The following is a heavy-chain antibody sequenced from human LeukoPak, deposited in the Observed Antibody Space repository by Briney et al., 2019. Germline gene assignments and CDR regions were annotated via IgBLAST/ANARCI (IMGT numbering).Heavy chain of an antibody. D-gene: IGHD1-26*01. CDR3: VAGRGSYGDF. Sequence: SGGSLRLSCAVSGFAFSSFWMLCVRQVPGKGLVWVSRINEDGRSISYADSVKGRFTISRDNAKNTLYLQMTSLRVDDTAVYYCVAGRGSYGDFWGQGTLVTVSS. V-gene: IGHV3-74*01. CDR2: INEDGRSI. CDR1: GFAFSSFW. J-gene: IGHJ4*02.